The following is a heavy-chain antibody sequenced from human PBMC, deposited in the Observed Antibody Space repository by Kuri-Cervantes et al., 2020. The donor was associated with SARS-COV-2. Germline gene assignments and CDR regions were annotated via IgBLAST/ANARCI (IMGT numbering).Heavy chain of an antibody. J-gene: IGHJ3*02. Sequence: ASVKVSCKASGYTFTSYGISWVRQAPGQGLEWMGWISAYNGNTNYAQKRQGRVTMTTDTSTSTAYMELRSLRSDDTAVYYCARGEGAAPDLDAFDIWGQGTMVTVSS. CDR1: GYTFTSYG. CDR2: ISAYNGNT. D-gene: IGHD1-26*01. V-gene: IGHV1-18*01. CDR3: ARGEGAAPDLDAFDI.